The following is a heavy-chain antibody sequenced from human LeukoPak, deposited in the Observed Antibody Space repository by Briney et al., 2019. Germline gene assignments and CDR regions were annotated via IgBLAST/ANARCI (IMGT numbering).Heavy chain of an antibody. V-gene: IGHV3-48*04. D-gene: IGHD4-17*01. Sequence: PGGSLRLSCAGSGFIFSSHGMHWVRQAPGKGLEWVSYISRSSSTIYYADSVKGRFTISRDDAKNSLYLQMNSLRAEDTAMYYCASLHWARNTVSFDYWGQGALVTVSS. CDR1: GFIFSSHG. CDR2: ISRSSSTI. CDR3: ASLHWARNTVSFDY. J-gene: IGHJ4*02.